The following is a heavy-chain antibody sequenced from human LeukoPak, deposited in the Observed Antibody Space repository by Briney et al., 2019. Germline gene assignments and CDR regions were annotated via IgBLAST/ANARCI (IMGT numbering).Heavy chain of an antibody. CDR1: GGTFSSYA. Sequence: SVKVSCTASGGTFSSYAISWVRQAPGHGLEWMGRIIPTFGIANYAQKFQGRVTITADKSTSTAYMELSSLRSEDTAVYYCASRYCSGGSCYSELYGMDVWGQGTTVTVSS. CDR2: IIPTFGIA. CDR3: ASRYCSGGSCYSELYGMDV. D-gene: IGHD2-15*01. V-gene: IGHV1-69*04. J-gene: IGHJ6*02.